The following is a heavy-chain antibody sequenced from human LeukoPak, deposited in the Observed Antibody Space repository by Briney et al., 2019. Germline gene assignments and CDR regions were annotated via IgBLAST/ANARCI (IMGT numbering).Heavy chain of an antibody. CDR2: ISDSTDNT. Sequence: PGGSLRLSCAASGFTFSSYAMSWVRQSPRKGLEWVSAISDSTDNTYYADSVKGRFTISRDNSKNTLYLQMNSLRAEDTAVYYCARGGYSGSYSFDYWGQGTLVTVSS. CDR3: ARGGYSGSYSFDY. CDR1: GFTFSSYA. D-gene: IGHD1-26*01. V-gene: IGHV3-23*01. J-gene: IGHJ4*02.